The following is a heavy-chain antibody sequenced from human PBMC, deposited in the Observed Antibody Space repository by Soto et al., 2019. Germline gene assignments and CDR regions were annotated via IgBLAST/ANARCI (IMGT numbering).Heavy chain of an antibody. CDR3: AGGGGLAHGSFDL. CDR2: IIPIFGTA. V-gene: IGHV1-69*01. D-gene: IGHD3-10*01. Sequence: QVQLVQSGAEVKKPGSSVKVSCKASGGTFSSYAISWVRQAPGQGLEWMGGIIPIFGTANYAQKFQGRVTIPGDESTRKASMERGSLRSEDTAGYYGAGGGGLAHGSFDLWGRGTLFPVSS. J-gene: IGHJ2*01. CDR1: GGTFSSYA.